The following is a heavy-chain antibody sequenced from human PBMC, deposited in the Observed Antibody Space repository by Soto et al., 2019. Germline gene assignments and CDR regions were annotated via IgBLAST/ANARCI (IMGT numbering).Heavy chain of an antibody. J-gene: IGHJ4*02. CDR3: ARGGRWLQFLPFDY. Sequence: TSETLSLTCAVYGGSFSGYYWSWIRQPPGKGLEWIGEINHSGSTNYNPSLKSRVTISVDTSKNQFSLKLSSVTAADTAVYYCARGGRWLQFLPFDYWGQGTLVTVSS. D-gene: IGHD5-12*01. CDR2: INHSGST. V-gene: IGHV4-34*01. CDR1: GGSFSGYY.